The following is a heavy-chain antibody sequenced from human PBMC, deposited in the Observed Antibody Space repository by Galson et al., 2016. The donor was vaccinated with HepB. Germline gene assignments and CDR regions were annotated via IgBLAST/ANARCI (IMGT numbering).Heavy chain of an antibody. V-gene: IGHV4-30-2*01. Sequence: PLSLTCAVSGGSIGSGAYLWSWIRQPPGADLEWVGDIYDNGGTYYKSSLRSRVTMSIDRSENRFSLKLSSVTAADTAVYYCARSSLEMAKPNSSFDHWGQGILVTVSS. D-gene: IGHD5-24*01. CDR3: ARSSLEMAKPNSSFDH. CDR2: IYDNGGT. CDR1: GGSIGSGAYL. J-gene: IGHJ4*02.